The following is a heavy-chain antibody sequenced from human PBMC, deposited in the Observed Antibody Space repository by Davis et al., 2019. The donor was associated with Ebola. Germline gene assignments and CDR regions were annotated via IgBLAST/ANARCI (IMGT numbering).Heavy chain of an antibody. Sequence: GESLKISCAASGFTFNNFWMHWVRQAPGKGLEWVAVIWYDGSNKYYADSVKGRFTISRDNSKNTLYLQMNSLRAEDTAVYYCARDHYSSGWYYYYGMDVWGQGTTVTVSS. CDR2: IWYDGSNK. J-gene: IGHJ6*02. CDR3: ARDHYSSGWYYYYGMDV. CDR1: GFTFNNFW. D-gene: IGHD6-19*01. V-gene: IGHV3-33*08.